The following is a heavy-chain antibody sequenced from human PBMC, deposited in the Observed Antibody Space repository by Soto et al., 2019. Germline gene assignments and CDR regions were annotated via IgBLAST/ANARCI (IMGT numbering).Heavy chain of an antibody. Sequence: SETLSLTCTVSGGSISSYYWSWIRQPPGKGLEWIGYIYYSGSTNYNPSLKSRVTISVDTSKNQFSLKLSSVTAADTAAYYCARDASYDFWSGYQTYNWFDPWGQGTLVTVSS. CDR2: IYYSGST. D-gene: IGHD3-3*01. CDR3: ARDASYDFWSGYQTYNWFDP. V-gene: IGHV4-59*01. J-gene: IGHJ5*02. CDR1: GGSISSYY.